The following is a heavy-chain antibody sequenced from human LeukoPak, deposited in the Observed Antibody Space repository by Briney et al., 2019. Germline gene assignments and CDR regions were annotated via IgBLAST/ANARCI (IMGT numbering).Heavy chain of an antibody. Sequence: SETLSLTCTVSGGSISSSSYYWGWIRQPPGKGLEWIGSIYYSGSTYYNPSLKSRVTISVDTSKNQFSLKLSSVTAADTAVYYCARGPIAAAGLFQHWGQGTLVTVSS. V-gene: IGHV4-39*01. CDR1: GGSISSSSYY. CDR3: ARGPIAAAGLFQH. D-gene: IGHD6-13*01. CDR2: IYYSGST. J-gene: IGHJ1*01.